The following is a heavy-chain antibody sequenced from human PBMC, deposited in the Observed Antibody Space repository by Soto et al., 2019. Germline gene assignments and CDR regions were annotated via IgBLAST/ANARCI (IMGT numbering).Heavy chain of an antibody. CDR1: GFTFSSYA. J-gene: IGHJ3*02. CDR2: ISGIGGST. D-gene: IGHD2-2*02. Sequence: GGSLRLSCAASGFTFSSYAMSWVRQAPGKGLEWVSAISGIGGSTYYADSVKGRFTISRYNSKNTLYLQMNSLRAEDTAVYYCAKRIPAEDAFDIWGQGTMVTVSS. V-gene: IGHV3-23*01. CDR3: AKRIPAEDAFDI.